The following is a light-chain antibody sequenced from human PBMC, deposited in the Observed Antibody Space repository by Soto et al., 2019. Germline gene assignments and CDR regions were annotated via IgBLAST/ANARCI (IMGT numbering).Light chain of an antibody. CDR3: QQYGSSRIT. CDR1: QSVNSN. Sequence: EIVLTQSPGTLSLSPGERATLSCRASQSVNSNLAWYQQKPGQAPRLLIYGASSRATGIPDRFSGSGSGTDFTLTISRLEPEDFAVYYCQQYGSSRITFGQGTRLEIK. J-gene: IGKJ5*01. CDR2: GAS. V-gene: IGKV3-20*01.